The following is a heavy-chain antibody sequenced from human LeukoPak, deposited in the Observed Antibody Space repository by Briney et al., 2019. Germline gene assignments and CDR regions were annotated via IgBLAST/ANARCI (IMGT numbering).Heavy chain of an antibody. CDR1: GFTLRSYG. CDR3: ARGNYDSSGFADY. CDR2: IWYDGRNK. V-gene: IGHV3-33*01. Sequence: PGGSLRPSCAASGFTLRSYGMHWVRQAPGKGLEWVAVIWYDGRNKYYADSVKGRFTISRDNSKNTLYLQMNSLRAEDTAVYYCARGNYDSSGFADYWGQGTLVTVSS. D-gene: IGHD3-22*01. J-gene: IGHJ4*02.